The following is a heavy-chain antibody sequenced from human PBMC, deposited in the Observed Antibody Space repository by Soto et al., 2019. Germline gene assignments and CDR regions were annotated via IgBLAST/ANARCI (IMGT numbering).Heavy chain of an antibody. D-gene: IGHD6-6*01. Sequence: QVQLVESGGGVGQPGRSLRLSCAASGFTFRTYGMHWVRQAPGKGLEWLAVISNNGINKYYADSVKGRFTISRDNSRDTRFLQMNSLRGADTAIYYCAKVIRAYSTSSKFYYYAGLDVWGQGTTVTVAS. V-gene: IGHV3-30*18. CDR2: ISNNGINK. CDR3: AKVIRAYSTSSKFYYYAGLDV. CDR1: GFTFRTYG. J-gene: IGHJ6*01.